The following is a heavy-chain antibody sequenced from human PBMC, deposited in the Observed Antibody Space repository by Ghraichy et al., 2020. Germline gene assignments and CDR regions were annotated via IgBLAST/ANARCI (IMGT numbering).Heavy chain of an antibody. CDR1: GGSISSGDYY. Sequence: SETLSLTCTVSGGSISSGDYYWSWIRQPPGKGLEWIGYIYYSGSTYYNPSLKSRVTISVDTSKNQFSLKLSSVTAADTAVYYCARDGIDCSSTSCYNWFDPWGQGTLVTVSS. CDR2: IYYSGST. CDR3: ARDGIDCSSTSCYNWFDP. D-gene: IGHD2-2*01. V-gene: IGHV4-30-4*01. J-gene: IGHJ5*02.